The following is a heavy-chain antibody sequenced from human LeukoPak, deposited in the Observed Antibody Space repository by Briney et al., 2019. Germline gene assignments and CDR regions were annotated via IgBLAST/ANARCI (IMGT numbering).Heavy chain of an antibody. D-gene: IGHD5-18*01. CDR3: ARDSGHVDTAMAHDY. J-gene: IGHJ4*02. CDR2: ITSNGANM. CDR1: GFTFTKYY. Sequence: GGSLRLSCAASGFTFTKYYMNWVRQAPGKGLEWVSSITSNGANMYYADSVKGRFTISRDNAKNSLYLQMNSLRAEDTAVYYCARDSGHVDTAMAHDYWGQGTLVTVSS. V-gene: IGHV3-21*01.